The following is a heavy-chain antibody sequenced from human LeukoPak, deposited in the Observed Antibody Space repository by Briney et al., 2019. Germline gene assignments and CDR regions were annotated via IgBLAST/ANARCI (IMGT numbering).Heavy chain of an antibody. CDR3: ARDLGPGAYGALYYFDF. D-gene: IGHD4-17*01. Sequence: PGGSLRLSCQVSGFTFSPYSMNWLRQAPGKGLEWVSYISSGSNTIYYADAVKGRFTISRDSAKNSLYLQMNSLRDEDTAVYYCARDLGPGAYGALYYFDFWGQGTLVTVSS. CDR1: GFTFSPYS. CDR2: ISSGSNTI. V-gene: IGHV3-48*02. J-gene: IGHJ4*02.